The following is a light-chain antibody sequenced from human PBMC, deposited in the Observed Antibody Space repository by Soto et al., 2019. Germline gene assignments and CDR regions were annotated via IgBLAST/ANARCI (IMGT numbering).Light chain of an antibody. V-gene: IGLV1-44*01. Sequence: QSVLTQPPSASGTPGKRVTIPCSGTSSNIGTNPVNWYQQLPGSAPQLLLYSTNQRPSGVPGRFSGSKSGTSASLAISGLQSDDEADYYCAAWDGSLNVVLFGGGTKLTVL. CDR1: SSNIGTNP. J-gene: IGLJ2*01. CDR2: STN. CDR3: AAWDGSLNVVL.